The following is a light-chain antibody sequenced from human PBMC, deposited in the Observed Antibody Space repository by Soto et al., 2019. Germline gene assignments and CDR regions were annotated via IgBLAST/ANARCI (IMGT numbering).Light chain of an antibody. Sequence: EIVLAQSPGTLSLSPGERATLSCRASQSVSSSYLAWYQQKPGQAPRLLIYGASSRAPGIPDRFSGSWSGTDFTLTISRLEPEDFEVYYCQQYGSSTLTFGGGTKVEIK. CDR1: QSVSSSY. V-gene: IGKV3-20*01. J-gene: IGKJ4*01. CDR2: GAS. CDR3: QQYGSSTLT.